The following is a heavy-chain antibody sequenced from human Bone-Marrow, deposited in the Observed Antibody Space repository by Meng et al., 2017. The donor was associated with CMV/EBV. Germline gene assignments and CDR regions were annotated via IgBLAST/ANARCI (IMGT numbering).Heavy chain of an antibody. V-gene: IGHV6-1*01. Sequence: CALSGDSVPSLDATWNWIRHSPSRGLEWLGRTYYWSKWYTDYAVSVTGRIAINPDTAKNQFSLQLNSVTPEDTAVYYCLRDGTWGHWGQGTLVTVSS. CDR3: LRDGTWGH. CDR2: TYYWSKWYT. J-gene: IGHJ4*02. CDR1: GDSVPSLDAT. D-gene: IGHD3-16*01.